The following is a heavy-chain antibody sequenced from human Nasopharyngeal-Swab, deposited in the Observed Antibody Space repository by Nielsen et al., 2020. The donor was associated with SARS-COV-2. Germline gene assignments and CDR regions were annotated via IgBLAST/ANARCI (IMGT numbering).Heavy chain of an antibody. CDR2: IYHGGST. D-gene: IGHD4/OR15-4a*01. CDR3: ARDPGDYGPAEFDP. V-gene: IGHV4-38-2*02. Sequence: SETLSLTCTVSGYSISSGYYWGWIRQPPGKGLEWIGSIYHGGSTYYNPSPKSRVTISVDTSKNQFSLKLSSVTAADTAVYYCARDPGDYGPAEFDPWGQGTLVTVSS. J-gene: IGHJ5*02. CDR1: GYSISSGYY.